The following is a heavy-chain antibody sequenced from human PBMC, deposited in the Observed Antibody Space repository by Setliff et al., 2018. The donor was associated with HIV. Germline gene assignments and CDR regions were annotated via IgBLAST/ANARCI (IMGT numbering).Heavy chain of an antibody. CDR1: GASISSYY. V-gene: IGHV4-59*08. CDR2: IYYSGIT. CDR3: ARREATYYYDTRYFDY. Sequence: TLSLTCTVSGASISSYYWTWIRQPPGKGLEWIGYIYYSGITNYNPSLKSRVTISVDTSKNQFSLKVNSMTAADTAVYYCARREATYYYDTRYFDYWGQGTLVTVSS. J-gene: IGHJ4*02. D-gene: IGHD3-22*01.